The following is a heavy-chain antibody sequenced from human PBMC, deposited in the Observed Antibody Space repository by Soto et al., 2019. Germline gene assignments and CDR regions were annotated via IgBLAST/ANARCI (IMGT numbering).Heavy chain of an antibody. CDR2: IYYSGST. Sequence: SETLSLTCTVSGGSISSGGYYWSWIRQHPGKGLEWIGYIYYSGSTYYNPSLKSRVTISVDTSKNQFSLKVNSVTAADTAVYYCARRGATPGKTIFDSWGQGTLVT. D-gene: IGHD6-13*01. J-gene: IGHJ4*02. CDR3: ARRGATPGKTIFDS. V-gene: IGHV4-31*03. CDR1: GGSISSGGYY.